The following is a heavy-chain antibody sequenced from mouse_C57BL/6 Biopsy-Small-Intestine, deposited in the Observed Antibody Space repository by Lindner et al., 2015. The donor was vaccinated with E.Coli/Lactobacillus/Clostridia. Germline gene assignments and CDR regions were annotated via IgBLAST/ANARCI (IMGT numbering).Heavy chain of an antibody. D-gene: IGHD2-3*01. V-gene: IGHV1-59*01. Sequence: SVKVSCKASGYTFTSYYMHWVRQAPGQGLEWMGIINPAGDITTYAQKFQGRVTVTRDTSTSTVYMELNSLKSEDTAVYYCARSRGFYDTTADFWGQGTLVTVSS. J-gene: IGHJ4*01. CDR1: GYTFTSYY. CDR2: INPAGDIT. CDR3: ARSRGFYDTTADF.